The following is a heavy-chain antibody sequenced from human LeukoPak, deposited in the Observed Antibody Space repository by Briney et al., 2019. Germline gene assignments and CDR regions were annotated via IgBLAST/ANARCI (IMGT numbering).Heavy chain of an antibody. Sequence: GGSLRLSCAASGFTFSSYSMNWVRQAPGKGLEWVSSISSSSSYIYYADSVKGRFTISRDNAKNSLYLQMNSLRAEDTAVYYCARVESSWVVPAAINYWGQGTLVTVSS. CDR1: GFTFSSYS. J-gene: IGHJ4*02. V-gene: IGHV3-21*01. D-gene: IGHD2-2*01. CDR3: ARVESSWVVPAAINY. CDR2: ISSSSSYI.